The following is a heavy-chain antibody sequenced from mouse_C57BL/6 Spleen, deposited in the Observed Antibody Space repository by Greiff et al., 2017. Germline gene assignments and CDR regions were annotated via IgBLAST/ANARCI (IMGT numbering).Heavy chain of an antibody. CDR2: ISHKANGYTT. CDR1: GFTFTDYY. CDR3: ARYDYVAMGG. J-gene: IGHJ4*01. V-gene: IGHV7-3*01. Sequence: EVMLVESGGGLVQPGGSLSLSCAASGFTFTDYYMSWVRQPPGQALEWLGFISHKANGYTTEYSASVKGRFTISRDNSQTILYLQIDALRAEDSATDYCARYDYVAMGGWGQGASVTV.